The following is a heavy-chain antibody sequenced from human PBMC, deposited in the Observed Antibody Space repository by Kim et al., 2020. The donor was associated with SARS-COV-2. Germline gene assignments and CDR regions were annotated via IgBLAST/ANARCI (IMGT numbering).Heavy chain of an antibody. D-gene: IGHD2-21*01. CDR3: ARIPFKSLAPRGPLGL. V-gene: IGHV6-1*01. J-gene: IGHJ4*02. CDR2: TYYGSKWCM. CDR1: GDSVASNIGA. Sequence: SQTLSLTCVISGDSVASNIGAWNWIRQSPSRGLEWLGRTYYGSKWCMDYAVSVKSRIKIIADTSKNQFSLQLNSLTPEDTAVYYCARIPFKSLAPRGPLGLWGQGTLVTVSS.